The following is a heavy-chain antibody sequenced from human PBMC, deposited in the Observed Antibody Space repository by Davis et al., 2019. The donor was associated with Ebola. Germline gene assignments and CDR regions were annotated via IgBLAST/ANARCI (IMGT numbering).Heavy chain of an antibody. V-gene: IGHV4-31*03. D-gene: IGHD6-13*01. Sequence: SETLSLTCTVSGGSISSGGYYWSWIRQHPGKGLEWIGYIYYSGRTYYNPSLKSRVTISVDTSKNQFSLRLSSVTAADTAMYYCARDAAAGLDWFDPWGQGTLVTVSS. CDR3: ARDAAAGLDWFDP. CDR1: GGSISSGGYY. J-gene: IGHJ5*02. CDR2: IYYSGRT.